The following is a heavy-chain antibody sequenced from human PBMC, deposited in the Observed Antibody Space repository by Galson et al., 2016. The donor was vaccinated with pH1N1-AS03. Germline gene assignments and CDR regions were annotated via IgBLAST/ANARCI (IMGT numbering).Heavy chain of an antibody. V-gene: IGHV5-51*01. J-gene: IGHJ6*02. CDR2: IYPADSST. CDR1: GYTFSNHW. CDR3: ARQQDGRGSGLEWLFWYGMDV. Sequence: QSGAEVKKPGESLKISCKVSGYTFSNHWIGWVRQMPGKGLEWMGIIYPADSSTTYSPSFQGQVTISAEQSISTAYLQWSSLRASDTAMYVCARQQDGRGSGLEWLFWYGMDVWGQGTTVIVSS. D-gene: IGHD3-3*01.